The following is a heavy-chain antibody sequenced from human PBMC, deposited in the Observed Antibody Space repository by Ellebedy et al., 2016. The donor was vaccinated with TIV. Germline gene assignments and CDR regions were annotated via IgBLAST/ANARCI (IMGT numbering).Heavy chain of an antibody. CDR3: ARWGGVTMVRGVNAWFDP. J-gene: IGHJ5*02. V-gene: IGHV5-51*01. D-gene: IGHD3-10*01. CDR1: GYSFTSYW. CDR2: IYPGDSDT. Sequence: GESLKISCKGSGYSFTSYWIGWVRQMPGKGLEWMGIIYPGDSDTRYSPSFQGQVTISADKSISTAYLQWSSLKASDTAMYYCARWGGVTMVRGVNAWFDPWGQGTLVTVSS.